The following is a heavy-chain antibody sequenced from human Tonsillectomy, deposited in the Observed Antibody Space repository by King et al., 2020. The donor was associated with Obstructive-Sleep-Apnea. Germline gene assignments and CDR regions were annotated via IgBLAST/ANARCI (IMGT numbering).Heavy chain of an antibody. CDR2: INSDGSSS. CDR3: ARDGTGSAFDI. CDR1: GFTFSNYW. D-gene: IGHD1-1*01. Sequence: VQLVESGGGLVQPGGSLRLSCAAAGFTFSNYWRHWVRQAPGKGLVWVSRINSDGSSSSYADSVKGRLTISRANAKNTLYLQMNSLAAEATAVYNCARDGTGSAFDIWGQGTMVTVSS. V-gene: IGHV3-74*01. J-gene: IGHJ3*02.